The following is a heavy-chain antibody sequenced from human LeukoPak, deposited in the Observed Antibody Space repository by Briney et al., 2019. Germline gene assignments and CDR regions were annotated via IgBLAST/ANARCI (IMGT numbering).Heavy chain of an antibody. CDR2: MSFDGTHI. CDR1: GFTFGSYA. V-gene: IGHV3-30-3*01. CDR3: ARCSGYGMDV. D-gene: IGHD3-10*02. J-gene: IGHJ6*02. Sequence: GGSLRLSCAASGFTFGSYAMHWVRQAPGKGLEWVAIMSFDGTHIYYADSVKGRFTISRDNSKNTLYLQMNSLRAEDTAVYYCARCSGYGMDVWGQGTTVTVSS.